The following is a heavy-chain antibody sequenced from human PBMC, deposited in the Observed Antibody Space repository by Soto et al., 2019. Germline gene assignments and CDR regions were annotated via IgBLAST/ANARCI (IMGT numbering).Heavy chain of an antibody. CDR1: GFTFSSYS. Sequence: GGSLRLSCAASGFTFSSYSMNWVRQAPGKGLEWVSSISSSSSYIYYADSVKGRFTISRDNAKNSLYLQMNSLRAEDTAVYYCARDLHYYGSGSRFFDYWGQGTLVTVSS. CDR2: ISSSSSYI. V-gene: IGHV3-21*01. D-gene: IGHD3-10*01. CDR3: ARDLHYYGSGSRFFDY. J-gene: IGHJ4*02.